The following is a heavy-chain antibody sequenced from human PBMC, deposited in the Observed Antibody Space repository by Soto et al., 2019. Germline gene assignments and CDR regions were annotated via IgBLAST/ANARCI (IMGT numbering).Heavy chain of an antibody. CDR3: ANRPTLEVVVVAAVDAFDI. V-gene: IGHV3-23*01. D-gene: IGHD2-15*01. CDR2: ISGSGGST. CDR1: GFTFSSYA. J-gene: IGHJ3*02. Sequence: EVQLLESGGGLVQPGGSLRLSCAASGFTFSSYAMSWVRQAPGKGLEWVSAISGSGGSTYYADSVKGRFTISRDNSKNTLYLQMNSLRADDTAVYYCANRPTLEVVVVAAVDAFDIWGQGTMVTVSS.